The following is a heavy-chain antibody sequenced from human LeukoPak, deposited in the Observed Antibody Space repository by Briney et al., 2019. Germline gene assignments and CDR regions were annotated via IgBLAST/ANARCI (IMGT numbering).Heavy chain of an antibody. CDR3: TQSNY. Sequence: GGSLRLSCAASGFTFGGSPILWVRQASGKGLEWVGRIRSKADNYATAYAASVQGRCTISRDDSKSTAYLQLNSLKTEDTAVYYCTQSNYWGQGALVTVSS. V-gene: IGHV3-73*01. J-gene: IGHJ4*02. CDR2: IRSKADNYAT. CDR1: GFTFGGSP.